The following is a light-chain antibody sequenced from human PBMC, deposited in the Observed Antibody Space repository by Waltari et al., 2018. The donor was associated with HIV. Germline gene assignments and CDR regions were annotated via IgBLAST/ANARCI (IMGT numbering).Light chain of an antibody. J-gene: IGLJ2*01. V-gene: IGLV1-44*01. CDR2: ANK. CDR3: VARDASLTRRL. CDR1: SPNIGSND. Sequence: QSVLTQPPSASGTPGQRVTISCSGISPNIGSNDVSWDQQFPGTAPKVLMSANKPRPSVDPDRFSASKSGSSASQEIGGRQSGHGSYDYCVARDASLTRRLVGRVIKLTV.